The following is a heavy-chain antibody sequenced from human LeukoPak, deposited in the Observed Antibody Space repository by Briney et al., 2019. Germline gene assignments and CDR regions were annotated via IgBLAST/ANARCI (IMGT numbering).Heavy chain of an antibody. CDR2: INHSGST. Sequence: PSETLSLTCAVYGGSFSGYYWSWIRQPPGKGLEWIGEINHSGSTNYNPSLKSRVTISVDTSKNQFSLKLSSVTAADTAVYYCARQHSWGVKLYYFDYWGQGTLVTVSS. V-gene: IGHV4-34*01. D-gene: IGHD3-10*01. CDR3: ARQHSWGVKLYYFDY. J-gene: IGHJ4*02. CDR1: GGSFSGYY.